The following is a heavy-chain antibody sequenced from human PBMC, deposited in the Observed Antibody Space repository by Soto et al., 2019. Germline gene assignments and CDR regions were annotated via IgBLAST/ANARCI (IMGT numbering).Heavy chain of an antibody. CDR1: GGSISSFY. CDR2: ISYSGST. CDR3: ARHQMDVVVVLADGDAFDI. D-gene: IGHD2-2*03. V-gene: IGHV4-59*08. Sequence: QVQLQESGPGLVKPSETPSLTCTVSGGSISSFYWSWIRQPPGKGLEWIGYISYSGSTNYNPSLKSRVTISLDTSKNQLSLRLNSVTAADTAVYYCARHQMDVVVVLADGDAFDIWGQGTMVTVSS. J-gene: IGHJ3*02.